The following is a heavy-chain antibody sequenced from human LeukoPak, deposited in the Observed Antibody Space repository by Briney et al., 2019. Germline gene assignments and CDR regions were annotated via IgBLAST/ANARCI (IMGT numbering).Heavy chain of an antibody. D-gene: IGHD1-14*01. V-gene: IGHV1-18*01. Sequence: ASVKVSCKASGYTFTSYGISWVRQAPGQGLEWMGWISAYNGNTNYAQKLQGRVTMTTDTSTSTAYMELRGLRSDDTAVYYCAKDFGITGPPNHAFDIWGKGPMVTVSS. J-gene: IGHJ3*02. CDR2: ISAYNGNT. CDR3: AKDFGITGPPNHAFDI. CDR1: GYTFTSYG.